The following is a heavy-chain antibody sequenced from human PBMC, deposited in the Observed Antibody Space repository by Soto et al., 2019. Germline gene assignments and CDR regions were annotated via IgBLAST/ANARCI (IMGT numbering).Heavy chain of an antibody. J-gene: IGHJ2*01. Sequence: EVQLLDSGGGLVQPGGSLILSCTASGFNLTTYALAWVRQAPGKGLEWVSTVGGRSGTTYYTDSVKGRFSISRDNSKNTLYLQMNSLRVDDTAVYHCAKDPESDSAYGDFPYWYFDHWGRGTPVTVSS. D-gene: IGHD4-17*01. CDR1: GFNLTTYA. CDR3: AKDPESDSAYGDFPYWYFDH. CDR2: VGGRSGTT. V-gene: IGHV3-23*01.